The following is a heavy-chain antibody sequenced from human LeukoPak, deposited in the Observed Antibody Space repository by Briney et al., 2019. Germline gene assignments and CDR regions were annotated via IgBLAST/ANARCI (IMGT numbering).Heavy chain of an antibody. CDR3: VRQTGSGPFILP. V-gene: IGHV4-34*01. Sequence: PSETLSLTCAVYGGSFSGYYWSWIRRPPGKGLEWIGEINHSGSTNYNPSLKSRVTISVDTSKNQFSLKLSSVTAADTAVYYCVRQTGSGPFILPGGQGTLVTVSS. D-gene: IGHD3/OR15-3a*01. CDR1: GGSFSGYY. J-gene: IGHJ4*02. CDR2: INHSGST.